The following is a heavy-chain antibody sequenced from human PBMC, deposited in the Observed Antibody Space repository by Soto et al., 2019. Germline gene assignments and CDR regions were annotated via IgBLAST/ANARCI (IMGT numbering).Heavy chain of an antibody. CDR2: IYYSGST. D-gene: IGHD3-9*01. Sequence: PSETLSLTCTVSVVSISSGGYYCSWIRQHPWKGLEWIGYIYYSGSTYYNPSLKSRVTISVDTSKNQFSLKLSSVTAADTAVYYCARTRYYDILTGYSPYGWFQPWGQGTLVTVS. CDR3: ARTRYYDILTGYSPYGWFQP. J-gene: IGHJ5*02. CDR1: VVSISSGGYY. V-gene: IGHV4-31*03.